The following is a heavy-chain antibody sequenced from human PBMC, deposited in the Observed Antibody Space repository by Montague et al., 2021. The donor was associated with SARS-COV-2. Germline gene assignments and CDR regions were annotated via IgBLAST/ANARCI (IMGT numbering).Heavy chain of an antibody. Sequence: PALVKPTQTLTLTCTFSGFSLSTSGMCVSWIRQPPGKALEWLALIDWDDDKYYSTSLKTRLTISKDTSKNQVVLTMTDMDPVDTATYYCARVRWELLEGAFDXWGQGTLVTVSS. CDR1: GFSLSTSGMC. V-gene: IGHV2-70*01. J-gene: IGHJ4*02. CDR3: ARVRWELLEGAFDX. D-gene: IGHD1-26*01. CDR2: IDWDDDK.